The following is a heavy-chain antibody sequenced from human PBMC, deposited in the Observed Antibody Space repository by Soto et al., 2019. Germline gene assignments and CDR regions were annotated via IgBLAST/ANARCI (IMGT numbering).Heavy chain of an antibody. CDR3: ARGTGSVAGPAAWFDFDY. D-gene: IGHD6-19*01. V-gene: IGHV4-59*01. Sequence: SETLSLTCTVSGFSISSYYWSWIRQPPGKGLEWIGYIYYSGSTNYNPSLKSRVTISVDTSKNQFSLKLSSVTAADTAVYYCARGTGSVAGPAAWFDFDYWGQGTLVTVSS. J-gene: IGHJ4*02. CDR1: GFSISSYY. CDR2: IYYSGST.